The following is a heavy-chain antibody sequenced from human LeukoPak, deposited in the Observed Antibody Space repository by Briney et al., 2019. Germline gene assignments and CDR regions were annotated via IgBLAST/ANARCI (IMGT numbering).Heavy chain of an antibody. CDR2: ISSSGSTK. V-gene: IGHV3-48*01. D-gene: IGHD3-10*01. Sequence: PGGSLRLSCGASGITFSSYSMNWVRQAPGKGLEWVSYISSSGSTKYYADSVKGRFTISRDNARNSLYLQMNSLRAEDTAVYYCARFSPLWFGGYLDYWGQGTLVTVSS. CDR3: ARFSPLWFGGYLDY. J-gene: IGHJ4*02. CDR1: GITFSSYS.